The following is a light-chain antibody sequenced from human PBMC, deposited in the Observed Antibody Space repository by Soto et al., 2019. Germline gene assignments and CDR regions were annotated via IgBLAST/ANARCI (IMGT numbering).Light chain of an antibody. CDR3: QQYNNCPT. CDR1: QSVSSN. Sequence: EIVMTKAAATLSVSPWERATLSCRASQSVSSNLAWYQQKPGQAPRLLIYGASTRATGIPARFSGSGSGTEFTLTISSLQSEDFAVYYCQQYNNCPTFGQGTRLEIK. CDR2: GAS. V-gene: IGKV3-15*01. J-gene: IGKJ5*01.